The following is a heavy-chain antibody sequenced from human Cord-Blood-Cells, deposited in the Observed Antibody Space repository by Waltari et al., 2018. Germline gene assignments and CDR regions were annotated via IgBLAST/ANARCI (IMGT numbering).Heavy chain of an antibody. CDR1: GYTFTGYY. V-gene: IGHV1-2*02. CDR2: FNHSSGAS. D-gene: IGHD6-13*01. Sequence: QVQLVQSGAEVKKPGASLKVSCKASGYTFTGYYMHWVRQAPGQGLEWMGWFNHSSGASNYAQKFHGRVPMTRDTSISTAYMELGRLKYDDTALYYCASPRAAACHSNAFDIRGKGTMVTVAS. CDR3: ASPRAAACHSNAFDI. J-gene: IGHJ3*02.